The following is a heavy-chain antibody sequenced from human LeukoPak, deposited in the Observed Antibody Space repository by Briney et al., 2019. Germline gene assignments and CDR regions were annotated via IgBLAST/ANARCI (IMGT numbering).Heavy chain of an antibody. CDR1: GGSLSGYY. J-gene: IGHJ3*02. V-gene: IGHV4-34*01. Sequence: PSETLSLTCAVYGGSLSGYYWSWIRQPPGKGLEWIGEINHSGSTNYNPSLKSRVTISVDTSKNQFSLKLSSVTAADTAVYYCARTGSYYRFDAFDIWGQGTMVTVSS. CDR3: ARTGSYYRFDAFDI. CDR2: INHSGST. D-gene: IGHD1-26*01.